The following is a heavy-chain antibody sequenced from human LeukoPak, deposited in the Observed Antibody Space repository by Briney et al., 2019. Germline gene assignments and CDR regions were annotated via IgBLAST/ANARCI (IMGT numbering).Heavy chain of an antibody. D-gene: IGHD3-16*01. CDR1: GGSISGFY. V-gene: IGHV4-59*08. CDR3: ARHARKKMTSNWAF. J-gene: IGHJ4*02. Sequence: SETLSLTCTVSGGSISGFYWSWIRQPPGKGLEWIGYIHYSGSTNYNPSLKSRVIISLDTSKNQFSLRLSSVTAADTAVYYCARHARKKMTSNWAFWGLGALVTVSS. CDR2: IHYSGST.